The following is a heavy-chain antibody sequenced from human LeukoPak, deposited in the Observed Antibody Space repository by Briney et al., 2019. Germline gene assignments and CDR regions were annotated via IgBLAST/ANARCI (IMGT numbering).Heavy chain of an antibody. D-gene: IGHD2-2*01. CDR3: ARLQYCSGTSCYWFDP. V-gene: IGHV4-30-2*01. Sequence: SETLSLTCGVSGGSISRGGYSWSWIRQPPGKGLEWIGYIYHTGSTYYNPSLKSRVTISVDTSKNQFSLRLSSVTAADTAVYYCARLQYCSGTSCYWFDPWGQGTLVTVSS. CDR1: GGSISRGGYS. CDR2: IYHTGST. J-gene: IGHJ5*02.